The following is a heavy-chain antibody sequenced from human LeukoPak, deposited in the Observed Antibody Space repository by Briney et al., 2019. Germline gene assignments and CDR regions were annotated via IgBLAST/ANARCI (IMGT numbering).Heavy chain of an antibody. Sequence: GESLKISCKGSGYSFTSYWIGWVRQMPGKGLEWMGIIYPGDYDTRYSPSFQGQVTISADKSISTAYLQWSSLKASDTAMYYCARSSPHCSSTSCPFDYWGQGTLVSVSP. CDR1: GYSFTSYW. V-gene: IGHV5-51*01. CDR2: IYPGDYDT. J-gene: IGHJ4*02. D-gene: IGHD2-2*01. CDR3: ARSSPHCSSTSCPFDY.